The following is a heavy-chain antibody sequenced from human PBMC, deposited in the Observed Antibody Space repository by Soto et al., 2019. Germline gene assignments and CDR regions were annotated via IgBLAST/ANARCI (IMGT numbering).Heavy chain of an antibody. D-gene: IGHD4-17*01. CDR3: AKDFYGDYPDYFGS. Sequence: EVQLLESGGGLVQPGGSLRLSCAXSXXTFSSSAXGWVRQAPGKGLEWVSGIRGSVGSTYYADSVEGRFTISRDNSKNTLYLQMNSLRAEDTAVYYCAKDFYGDYPDYFGSWGQGTRVTVSS. V-gene: IGHV3-23*01. CDR1: XXTFSSSA. CDR2: IRGSVGST. J-gene: IGHJ4*02.